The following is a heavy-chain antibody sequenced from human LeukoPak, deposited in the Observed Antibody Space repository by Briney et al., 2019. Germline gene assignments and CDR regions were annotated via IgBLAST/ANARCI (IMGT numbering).Heavy chain of an antibody. CDR1: GFTFSSYG. CDR3: AKVAARYSGYDWVDY. Sequence: GGSLRLSCAASGFTFSSYGMHWVRQAPGKGLEWVAFIRYDGSNKYYADSVKGRFTISRDNSKNTLYLQMNSLRAEDTAVYYCAKVAARYSGYDWVDYWGQGTLVTVSS. V-gene: IGHV3-30*02. D-gene: IGHD5-12*01. CDR2: IRYDGSNK. J-gene: IGHJ4*02.